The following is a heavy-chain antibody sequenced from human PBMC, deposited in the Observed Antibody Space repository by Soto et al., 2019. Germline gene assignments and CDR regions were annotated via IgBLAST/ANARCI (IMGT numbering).Heavy chain of an antibody. CDR1: GFAFNNYG. V-gene: IGHV3-21*01. CDR3: AREDSIIIPAVSDF. Sequence: GGSLRLSCTVSGFAFNNYGINWVRQAPGKGLEWVSSISKSDYTYYSDSVKGRFTISRDNAKNSVSLQMNTLRVEDTAVYYCAREDSIIIPAVSDFWGQGALVTVSS. D-gene: IGHD2-2*01. J-gene: IGHJ4*02. CDR2: ISKSDYT.